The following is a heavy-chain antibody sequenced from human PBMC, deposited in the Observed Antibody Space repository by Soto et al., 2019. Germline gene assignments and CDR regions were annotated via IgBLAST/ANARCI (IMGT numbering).Heavy chain of an antibody. V-gene: IGHV3-13*01. D-gene: IGHD1-1*01. Sequence: EVQLVESGGGLVQPGGSLRLSCAASGFTFSSYDMHWVRQVTGKGLEWVSAIGIAGDTYYPGSVKGRFTISREDAKNSLYLQMNSLRAGDTAVYYCARAGENWYMDVWGKGTTVTVSS. J-gene: IGHJ6*03. CDR3: ARAGENWYMDV. CDR1: GFTFSSYD. CDR2: IGIAGDT.